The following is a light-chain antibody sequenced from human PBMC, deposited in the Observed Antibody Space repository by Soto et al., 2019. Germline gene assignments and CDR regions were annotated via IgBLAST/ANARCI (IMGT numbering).Light chain of an antibody. CDR2: DVN. V-gene: IGLV2-11*01. J-gene: IGLJ1*01. CDR1: SSDVGGYNF. Sequence: QSVLTQPRSVSGSPGQSVTVSCTGTSSDVGGYNFVTWYQQHPGKAPKLIISDVNKRPSGVPDRFSGSKSGNTASLNISGLQAEDEADYYCCSFAGRIFVFGTGTKVTVL. CDR3: CSFAGRIFV.